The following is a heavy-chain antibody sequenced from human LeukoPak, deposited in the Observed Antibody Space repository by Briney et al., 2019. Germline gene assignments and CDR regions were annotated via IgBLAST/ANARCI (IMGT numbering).Heavy chain of an antibody. CDR2: IYYSGST. CDR1: GGSISSGGYY. CDR3: ASAGYSSSWYSPFGP. V-gene: IGHV4-31*03. D-gene: IGHD6-13*01. J-gene: IGHJ5*02. Sequence: SETLSLTCTVSGGSISSGGYYWSWIRQHPGKGLEWVGYIYYSGSTYYNPSLTSRFTISIDTSKNQFSLNLCSVTAAHTAVYYCASAGYSSSWYSPFGPWGQGTLVTVSS.